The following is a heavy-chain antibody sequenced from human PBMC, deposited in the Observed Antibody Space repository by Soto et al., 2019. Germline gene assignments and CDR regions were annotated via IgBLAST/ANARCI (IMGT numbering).Heavy chain of an antibody. CDR1: GYTFTSYG. CDR3: ARDLTRIDWLLNVFCDY. J-gene: IGHJ4*02. D-gene: IGHD3-9*01. Sequence: QVQLVQSGAEVKKPGASVKVSCKASGYTFTSYGISWVRQAPGQGLEWMGWISAYNGNTNYAQKLQGRVTMTTDTSTSTAYMELRSLRSDDTAVYYCARDLTRIDWLLNVFCDYWGQGTLVTVSS. CDR2: ISAYNGNT. V-gene: IGHV1-18*01.